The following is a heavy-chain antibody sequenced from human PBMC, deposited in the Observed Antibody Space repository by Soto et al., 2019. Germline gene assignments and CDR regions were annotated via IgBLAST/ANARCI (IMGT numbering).Heavy chain of an antibody. Sequence: ASVKVSCTASGYTFTSYDINWVRQATGQGLEWMGWMNPNSGNTGYAQKFQGRVTMTRNTSISTAYMELSSLRSEDTAVYYCVQGTSKTVVRGVTFDYWGQGTLVTVSS. J-gene: IGHJ4*02. D-gene: IGHD3-10*01. V-gene: IGHV1-8*01. CDR2: MNPNSGNT. CDR1: GYTFTSYD. CDR3: VQGTSKTVVRGVTFDY.